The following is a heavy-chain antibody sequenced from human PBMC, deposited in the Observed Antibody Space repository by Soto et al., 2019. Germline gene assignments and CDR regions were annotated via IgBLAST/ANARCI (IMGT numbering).Heavy chain of an antibody. Sequence: QVQLVESGGGVVQPGRSLRLSCAASGFTFSSYGMHWVRQAPGKGLEWVAVIWYDGSNKYYADSVKGRFTISRDNSKNTLYLQMNSLRAEDTAVYYCARGGMERGYTYGYYFDYWGQGTLVTVSS. V-gene: IGHV3-33*01. J-gene: IGHJ4*02. CDR3: ARGGMERGYTYGYYFDY. CDR2: IWYDGSNK. D-gene: IGHD5-18*01. CDR1: GFTFSSYG.